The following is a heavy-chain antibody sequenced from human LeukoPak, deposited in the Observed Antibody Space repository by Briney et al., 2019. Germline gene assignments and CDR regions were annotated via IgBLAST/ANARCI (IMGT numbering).Heavy chain of an antibody. CDR2: INPNSGGT. J-gene: IGHJ6*03. CDR3: ARLGYCSSTSCYTDYYYYMDV. Sequence: ASVKVSCKASGYTFTGYYIHWVRQAPGQGLEWMGWINPNSGGTNYAQKFQGRVTMTRDTSISTAYMELSRLRSDDTAVYYCARLGYCSSTSCYTDYYYYMDVWGKGTTVTVSS. CDR1: GYTFTGYY. V-gene: IGHV1-2*02. D-gene: IGHD2-2*02.